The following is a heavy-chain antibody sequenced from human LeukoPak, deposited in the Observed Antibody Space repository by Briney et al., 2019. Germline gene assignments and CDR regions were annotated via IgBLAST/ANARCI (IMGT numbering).Heavy chain of an antibody. D-gene: IGHD3-22*01. CDR3: ARDPYYYESSGYFFGAFDI. CDR1: GFIFSHHG. Sequence: PGGSLRLSCATSGFIFSHHGMNWVRQAPGKGLEWVANIKQDGSEKFYVDSVKGRFTISRDNAKNSLHLQMNSLRAEDTAVYYCARDPYYYESSGYFFGAFDIWGQGTMVTVSS. J-gene: IGHJ3*02. CDR2: IKQDGSEK. V-gene: IGHV3-7*01.